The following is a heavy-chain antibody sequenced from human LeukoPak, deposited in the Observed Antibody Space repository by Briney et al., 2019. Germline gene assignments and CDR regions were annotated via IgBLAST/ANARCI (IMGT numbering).Heavy chain of an antibody. J-gene: IGHJ3*02. CDR2: IYYSGST. CDR1: GGSISSYY. V-gene: IGHV4-59*01. CDR3: ARDARLNYDFWSGYLDAFDI. D-gene: IGHD3-3*01. Sequence: PSETLSLTCTVSGGSISSYYWSWIRQPPGKGLEWIGYIYYSGSTNYNPSLKSRVTISVDTSKNQFSLKLSSVTAADTAVYYCARDARLNYDFWSGYLDAFDIWGQGTMVTVSS.